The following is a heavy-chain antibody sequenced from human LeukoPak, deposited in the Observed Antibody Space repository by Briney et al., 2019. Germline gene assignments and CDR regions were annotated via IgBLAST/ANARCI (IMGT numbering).Heavy chain of an antibody. CDR2: IYTSGST. CDR1: GGSISSSSYY. Sequence: SETLSLTCTVSGGSISSSSYYWSWIRQPAGKGLEWIGRIYTSGSTNYNPSLKSRVTMSVDTSKNQFSLKLSSVTAADTAVYYCARELRDSSGYYRDAFDIWGQGTIVTVSS. J-gene: IGHJ3*02. CDR3: ARELRDSSGYYRDAFDI. V-gene: IGHV4-61*02. D-gene: IGHD3-22*01.